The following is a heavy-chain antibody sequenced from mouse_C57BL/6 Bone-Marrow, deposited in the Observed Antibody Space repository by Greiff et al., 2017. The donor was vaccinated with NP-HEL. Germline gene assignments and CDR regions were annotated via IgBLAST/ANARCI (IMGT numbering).Heavy chain of an antibody. CDR2: IFPGSGST. Sequence: QVQLKQSGPELVKPGASVKISCKASGYTFTDYYINWVKQRPGQGLEWIGWIFPGSGSTYYNEKFKGKATLTVDKSSSTAYMLLSSLTSEDSAVYFCARSEHGSTFFDYWGQGTTLTVSS. V-gene: IGHV1-75*01. CDR1: GYTFTDYY. D-gene: IGHD1-1*01. J-gene: IGHJ2*01. CDR3: ARSEHGSTFFDY.